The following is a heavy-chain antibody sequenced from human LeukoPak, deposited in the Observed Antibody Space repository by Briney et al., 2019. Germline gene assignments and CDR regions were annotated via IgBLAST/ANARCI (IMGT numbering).Heavy chain of an antibody. CDR3: AKDVWDIVVVVAAPVDY. Sequence: GGSLRLSCAASGFTFSSYAMSWVRQAPGKGLEWVSAISGSGGSTYYADSVKGRFTISRDNSKNTPYLQMNSLRAEDTAVYYCAKDVWDIVVVVAAPVDYWGQGTLVTVSS. J-gene: IGHJ4*02. CDR1: GFTFSSYA. V-gene: IGHV3-23*01. CDR2: ISGSGGST. D-gene: IGHD2-15*01.